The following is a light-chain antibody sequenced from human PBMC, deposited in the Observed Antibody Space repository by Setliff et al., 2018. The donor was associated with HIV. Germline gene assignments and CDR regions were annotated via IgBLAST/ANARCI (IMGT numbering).Light chain of an antibody. CDR1: SSDVGGYNY. CDR2: DVS. J-gene: IGLJ3*02. CDR3: SSYTASSTLV. Sequence: QSVLTQPASVSGSPGQSITISCTGSSSDVGGYNYVSWYQQHPGKAPKLMIYDVSQRPSGVSDRFSGSKSGITASLTISGLQPGDESDYYCSSYTASSTLVFGGGTK. V-gene: IGLV2-14*03.